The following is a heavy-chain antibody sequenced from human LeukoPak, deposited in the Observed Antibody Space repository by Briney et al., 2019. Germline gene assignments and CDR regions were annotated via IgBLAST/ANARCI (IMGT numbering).Heavy chain of an antibody. D-gene: IGHD1-14*01. J-gene: IGHJ3*02. Sequence: GGSLRLSCAASEFTFSDYYMSWIRQAPGKGLEWISYISSGATAIQYADSVKGRFTISRDNAKKSMFLQMNSLRAEDTAVYYCAGHTGGYDAFHIWGQGTTVTVSS. CDR3: AGHTGGYDAFHI. V-gene: IGHV3-11*01. CDR1: EFTFSDYY. CDR2: ISSGATAI.